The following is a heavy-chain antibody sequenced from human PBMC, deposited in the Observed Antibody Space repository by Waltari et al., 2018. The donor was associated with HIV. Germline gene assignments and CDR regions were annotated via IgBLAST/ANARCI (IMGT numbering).Heavy chain of an antibody. CDR2: IYSGGST. CDR1: GFTVSRNY. J-gene: IGHJ6*02. V-gene: IGHV3-66*01. D-gene: IGHD2-21*02. CDR3: ASIAYCGGDCYPRGMDV. Sequence: EVQLVESGGGLVQPGGSLRLSCAASGFTVSRNYMSWVRQAPGKGREGVSVIYSGGSTYYADSVKGRFTISRDNSKNTLYLQMNSLRAEDTAVYYCASIAYCGGDCYPRGMDVWGQGTTVTVSS.